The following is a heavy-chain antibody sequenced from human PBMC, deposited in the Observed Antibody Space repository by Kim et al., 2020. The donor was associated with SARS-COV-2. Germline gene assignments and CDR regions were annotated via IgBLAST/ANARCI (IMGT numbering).Heavy chain of an antibody. J-gene: IGHJ4*02. D-gene: IGHD6-6*01. CDR1: GFTFSSYG. Sequence: GGSLRLSCAASGFTFSSYGMHWVRQAPGKGLEWVAVIWYDGSNKYYADSVKGRFTISRDNSKNTLYLQMNSLRAEDTAVYYCARDRRRIAAPRGGDYWGQGTLVTVSS. CDR3: ARDRRRIAAPRGGDY. V-gene: IGHV3-33*01. CDR2: IWYDGSNK.